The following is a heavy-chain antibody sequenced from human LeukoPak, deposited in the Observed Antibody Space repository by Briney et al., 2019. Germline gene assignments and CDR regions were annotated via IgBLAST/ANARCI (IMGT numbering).Heavy chain of an antibody. J-gene: IGHJ4*02. CDR3: ATAADIVATIPFDY. CDR2: FDPEDGET. Sequence: GASVKVSCKVSGHTLTELSMHWVRQAPGKGLEWMGGFDPEDGETIYAQKFQGRVTMTEDTSTDTAYMELSSLRSEDTAVYYCATAADIVATIPFDYWGQGTLVTVSS. D-gene: IGHD5-12*01. V-gene: IGHV1-24*01. CDR1: GHTLTELS.